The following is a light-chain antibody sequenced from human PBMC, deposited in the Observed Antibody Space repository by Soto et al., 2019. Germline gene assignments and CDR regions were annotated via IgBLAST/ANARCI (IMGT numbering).Light chain of an antibody. CDR2: EVS. V-gene: IGLV2-14*01. Sequence: SAQTRPSSVSGSPGQSICISCTGTSSDVGGYKYVSWYQQHPGKAPKLMIYEVSNRPSGVSNRFSGSKSGNTASVTISGLQAEDEADYYCTSYTSTNTQVFGPGTKVTVL. CDR1: SSDVGGYKY. CDR3: TSYTSTNTQV. J-gene: IGLJ1*01.